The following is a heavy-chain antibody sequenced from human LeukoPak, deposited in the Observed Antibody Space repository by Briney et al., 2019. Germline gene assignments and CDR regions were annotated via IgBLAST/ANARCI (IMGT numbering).Heavy chain of an antibody. V-gene: IGHV4-59*01. J-gene: IGHJ4*02. CDR3: ASQPSSWFTSFDS. D-gene: IGHD6-13*01. Sequence: PSETLSLTCTVSGGSLSSYFWSWIRQPPGKGLEWIAYIYYSGSTNYNPSLKSRVTISVDTSKNQFSLKLSSVTAADTAVYYCASQPSSWFTSFDSWGQGTLVTVSS. CDR1: GGSLSSYF. CDR2: IYYSGST.